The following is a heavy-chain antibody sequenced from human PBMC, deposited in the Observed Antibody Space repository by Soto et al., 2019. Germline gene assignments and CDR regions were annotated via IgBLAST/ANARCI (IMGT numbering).Heavy chain of an antibody. D-gene: IGHD3-22*01. Sequence: PRGSLKISFPGFWYSFFRHLIGWGGPMPRKSPEWEGVIYPGDSKNRNNPSFQGQVTIPPANSISTAYVQWSSLTASDTAMYYCVRPFDSSGNLQFYFEYWGQGTQVTVSS. J-gene: IGHJ4*02. CDR3: VRPFDSSGNLQFYFEY. CDR1: WYSFFRHL. CDR2: IYPGDSKN. V-gene: IGHV5-51*01.